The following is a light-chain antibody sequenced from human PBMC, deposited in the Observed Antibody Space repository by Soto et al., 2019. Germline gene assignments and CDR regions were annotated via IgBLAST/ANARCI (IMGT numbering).Light chain of an antibody. CDR1: QTISGY. CDR2: TTS. CDR3: QQNYNDPYT. V-gene: IGKV1-39*01. J-gene: IGKJ2*01. Sequence: DIQMTQSPSSLSASVGDRVTITCRASQTISGYLNWYQQKPGKAPDLLIYTTSTLQGGVPSRFSGSGSGTDFTLTISSLQPEDFATYYCQQNYNDPYTFGQGTKVEIK.